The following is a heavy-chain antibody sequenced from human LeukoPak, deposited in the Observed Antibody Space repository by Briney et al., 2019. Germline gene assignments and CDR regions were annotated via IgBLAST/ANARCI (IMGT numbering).Heavy chain of an antibody. Sequence: PGGSLRLSCAAFGLTFSNYAMYWVRQAPGKGLEYVSGISRNGDSTDYGNSVKGRFTISSDNTKNTLYLQMGGLRAEDMGVYYCARDSESGDLRLQHWGQGTLVTVSS. CDR2: ISRNGDST. V-gene: IGHV3-64*01. CDR1: GLTFSNYA. CDR3: ARDSESGDLRLQH. J-gene: IGHJ1*01. D-gene: IGHD3-10*01.